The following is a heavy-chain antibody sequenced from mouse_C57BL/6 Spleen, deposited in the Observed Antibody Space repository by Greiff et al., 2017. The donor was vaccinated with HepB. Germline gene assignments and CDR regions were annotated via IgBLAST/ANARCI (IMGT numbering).Heavy chain of an antibody. V-gene: IGHV2-6-1*01. Sequence: QVQLKESGPGLVAPSQSLSITCTVSGFSLTSYGVHWVRQPPGKGLEWLVVIWSDGSTTYNSALKSRLSISKDNSTSQVFLKMNSLQTDDTAMYYCARHEGDGNFFDYWGQGTTLTVSS. CDR2: IWSDGST. D-gene: IGHD2-1*01. CDR1: GFSLTSYG. CDR3: ARHEGDGNFFDY. J-gene: IGHJ2*01.